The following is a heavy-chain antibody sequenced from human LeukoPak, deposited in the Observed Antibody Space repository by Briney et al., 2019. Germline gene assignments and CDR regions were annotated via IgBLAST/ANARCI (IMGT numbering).Heavy chain of an antibody. J-gene: IGHJ4*02. Sequence: QPGKSLRLSCAASGFTFSNYGIHWVRQAPGEGLEWVAFIWYDGSNKYYADSVKGRFTISRDNSKNSLYLQMNSLRAEDTAVYYCARGGRLLEWLPKDYWGQGTLVIVSS. CDR3: ARGGRLLEWLPKDY. CDR2: IWYDGSNK. V-gene: IGHV3-33*01. CDR1: GFTFSNYG. D-gene: IGHD3-3*01.